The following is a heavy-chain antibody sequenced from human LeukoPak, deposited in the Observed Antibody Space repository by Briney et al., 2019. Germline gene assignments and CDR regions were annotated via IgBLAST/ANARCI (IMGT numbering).Heavy chain of an antibody. CDR2: ISSGSSFM. V-gene: IGHV3-21*01. D-gene: IGHD3-22*01. CDR3: ARDYYDSSGSSWFDP. J-gene: IGHJ5*02. CDR1: GFTLSIYS. Sequence: GGSLRLSCAASGFTLSIYSMNWVRQAPGKGLEWVSSISSGSSFMYYADSVKGRFTISRDNAKNSLYLQMNSLRAKDTALYYCARDYYDSSGSSWFDPWGQGTLVTVSS.